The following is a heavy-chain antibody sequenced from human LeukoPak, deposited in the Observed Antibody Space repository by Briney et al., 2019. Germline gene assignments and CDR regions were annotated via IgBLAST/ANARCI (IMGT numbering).Heavy chain of an antibody. Sequence: GGSLRLSCAASGFTFSSYTMSWVRQAPGKGLEWVSTITTSDGNTYYADSVKGRFTVSRDNSKNTLFLQMYSLRAEDTAVYYCAKDGGLWVSAHWGDSWGRGTLVTVSS. CDR1: GFTFSSYT. CDR3: AKDGGLWVSAHWGDS. J-gene: IGHJ4*02. CDR2: ITTSDGNT. V-gene: IGHV3-23*01. D-gene: IGHD7-27*01.